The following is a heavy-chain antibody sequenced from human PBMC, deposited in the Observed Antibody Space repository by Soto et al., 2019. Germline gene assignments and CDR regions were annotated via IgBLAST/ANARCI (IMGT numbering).Heavy chain of an antibody. J-gene: IGHJ6*02. CDR3: ARGYSSSSMWYYYGMDV. Sequence: SVKVSCKASGGTFSSYAISWVRQAPGQGLEWMGGIIPIFGTANYAQKFQGRVTITADKSTSTAYMELSSLRSEDTAVYYCARGYSSSSMWYYYGMDVWGQGTTVTVS. CDR1: GGTFSSYA. CDR2: IIPIFGTA. D-gene: IGHD6-6*01. V-gene: IGHV1-69*06.